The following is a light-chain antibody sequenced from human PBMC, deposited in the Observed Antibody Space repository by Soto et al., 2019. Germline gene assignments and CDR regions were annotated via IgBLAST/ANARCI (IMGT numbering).Light chain of an antibody. Sequence: ILMTQSPATLSVSPRQRATLSSRASQSVSNNLAWYQQKPGQAPRLLIYDAATRASGIPAMFSGSGSGTEYTLTSSGLQAEDFAVYYRQQYNNWPPWTFGQGTKVEIK. CDR1: QSVSNN. CDR2: DAA. J-gene: IGKJ1*01. CDR3: QQYNNWPPWT. V-gene: IGKV3-15*01.